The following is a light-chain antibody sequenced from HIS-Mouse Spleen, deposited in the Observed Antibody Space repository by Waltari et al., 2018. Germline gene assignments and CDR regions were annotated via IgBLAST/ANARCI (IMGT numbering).Light chain of an antibody. CDR1: SSDVGGYNY. J-gene: IGLJ2*01. V-gene: IGLV2-11*01. CDR2: DVS. CDR3: CSYAGSYPVV. Sequence: QSALTQPRSVSGSPGQSVTISCTGTSSDVGGYNYVSWNQQHPGQAPKLMIYDVSKRPSGVPAGFSGSKSGNTASLPISGLQAEDEADYYCCSYAGSYPVVFGGGTKLTVL.